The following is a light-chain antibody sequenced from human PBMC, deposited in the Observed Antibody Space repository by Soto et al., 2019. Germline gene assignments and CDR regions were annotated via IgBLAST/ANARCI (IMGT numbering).Light chain of an antibody. CDR2: DVS. Sequence: QSVLTQPASVSGSPGQSITISCTGTSSDVGAYNYVSWYQQLPGKAPKLMIYDVSNRPSGVSNRFSGSKSGNTASLTISGLQAEGDPDSYCFSYTTSSTYVFLTGTKVT. CDR3: FSYTTSSTYV. CDR1: SSDVGAYNY. V-gene: IGLV2-14*03. J-gene: IGLJ1*01.